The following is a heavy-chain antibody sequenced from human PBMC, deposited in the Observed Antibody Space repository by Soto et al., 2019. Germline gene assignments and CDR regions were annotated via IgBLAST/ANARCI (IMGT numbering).Heavy chain of an antibody. CDR3: AKHWALTAASPIFDS. V-gene: IGHV3-30*18. J-gene: IGHJ4*02. Sequence: GGSLRLSCAAYGFTFSSYGMHWVRQALDKGLEWVAVISYDGSNKYYADSVKGRFTISRDNSKNTLNLQMNSLRAEDTAVYYWAKHWALTAASPIFDSWGPGTQVSVSS. CDR1: GFTFSSYG. CDR2: ISYDGSNK. D-gene: IGHD2-8*01.